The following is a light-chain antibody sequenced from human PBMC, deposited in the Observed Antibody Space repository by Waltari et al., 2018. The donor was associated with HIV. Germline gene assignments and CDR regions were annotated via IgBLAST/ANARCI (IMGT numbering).Light chain of an antibody. CDR3: CSYAGSSTLV. CDR2: EVR. J-gene: IGLJ3*02. Sequence: QSALTQPASVSGSPGQSITISCTGNIRDVGNYNLVSWYQQHPGNAPKVLIYEVRQRPSGVSDRFSGSKSGNTASLTISGLQAEDEAHYYCCSYAGSSTLVFGGGTKLTVL. CDR1: IRDVGNYNL. V-gene: IGLV2-23*02.